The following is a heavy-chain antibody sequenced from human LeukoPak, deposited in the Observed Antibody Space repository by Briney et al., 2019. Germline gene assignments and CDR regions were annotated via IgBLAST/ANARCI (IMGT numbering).Heavy chain of an antibody. CDR2: INHSGST. D-gene: IGHD5-18*01. V-gene: IGHV4-34*01. CDR3: GRGGTAMFKV. J-gene: IGHJ4*02. Sequence: SETLSLTCAVYGGSFSGYYWSWIRQPPGKGLEWIGEINHSGSTNYNPSLKSRVTISVDTSKNQFSLKLSSVTAADTAVYYCGRGGTAMFKVWGQGTLVTVSS. CDR1: GGSFSGYY.